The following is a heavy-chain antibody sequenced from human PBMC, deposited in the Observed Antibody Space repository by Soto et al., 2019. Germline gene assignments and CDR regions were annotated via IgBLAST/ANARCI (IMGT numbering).Heavy chain of an antibody. CDR1: GFSFSSYA. Sequence: EEQLLESGGGLVQPGGSLTLSCAASGFSFSSYAMSWVRQAPGKGLEWVSLISGPASTTYYADSVQGRFTISRDNSKNTVDLQMDSLRAEDTAIYFCARGFYAGKSNWFESWGQGTLVIVSS. CDR3: ARGFYAGKSNWFES. CDR2: ISGPASTT. D-gene: IGHD3-10*01. J-gene: IGHJ5*01. V-gene: IGHV3-23*01.